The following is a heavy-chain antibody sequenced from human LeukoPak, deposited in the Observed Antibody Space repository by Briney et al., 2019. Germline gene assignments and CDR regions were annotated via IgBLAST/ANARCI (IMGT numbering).Heavy chain of an antibody. CDR1: GYTFTGYY. Sequence: GASVKVSCKASGYTFTGYYMHWVRQAPGQGLEWMGWINPNSGGTNYAQKFQGWVTMTRDTSISTAYMELSRLRSDDTAVYYCARELRYGSGRRGLDYWGQGTLVTVSS. CDR2: INPNSGGT. CDR3: ARELRYGSGRRGLDY. V-gene: IGHV1-2*04. D-gene: IGHD3-10*01. J-gene: IGHJ4*02.